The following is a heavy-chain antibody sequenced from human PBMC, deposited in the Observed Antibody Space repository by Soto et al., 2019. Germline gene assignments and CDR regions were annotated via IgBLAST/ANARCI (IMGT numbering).Heavy chain of an antibody. Sequence: GGSLRLSCAASGFTFSSYGMHCVRHSPGKWLEWVAVIWYDGSNKYYADSVKGRFTISRDNSKNTLYLQMNSLRAEDTAVYYCARAIIFTSDSFYILGQGTMGSVAS. V-gene: IGHV3-33*01. CDR1: GFTFSSYG. CDR2: IWYDGSNK. D-gene: IGHD3-10*01. CDR3: ARAIIFTSDSFYI. J-gene: IGHJ3*02.